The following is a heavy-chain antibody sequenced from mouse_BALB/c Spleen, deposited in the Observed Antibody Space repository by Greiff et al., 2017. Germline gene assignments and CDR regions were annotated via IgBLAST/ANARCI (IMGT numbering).Heavy chain of an antibody. J-gene: IGHJ1*01. D-gene: IGHD1-2*01. CDR2: INSNGGST. Sequence: DVKLVESGGGLVQPGGSLKLSCAASGFTFSSYGMSWVRQTPDKRLELVATINSNGGSTYYPDSVKGRFTISRDNAKNTLYLQMSSLKSEDTAMYYCARGILLRQYFDVWGAGTTVTVSS. V-gene: IGHV5-6-3*01. CDR1: GFTFSSYG. CDR3: ARGILLRQYFDV.